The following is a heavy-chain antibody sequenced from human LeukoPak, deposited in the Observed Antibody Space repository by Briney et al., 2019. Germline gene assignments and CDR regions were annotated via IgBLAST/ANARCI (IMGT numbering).Heavy chain of an antibody. CDR3: ARTIVGATTNGY. D-gene: IGHD1-26*01. Sequence: SETLSLTCAVYGGSFSGYCWSWIRQPPGKGLEWIGEINHSGSTNYNPSLKSRVTISVDTSKNQFSLKLSSMTAADTAVYYCARTIVGATTNGYWGQGTLVTVSS. CDR1: GGSFSGYC. J-gene: IGHJ4*02. V-gene: IGHV4-34*01. CDR2: INHSGST.